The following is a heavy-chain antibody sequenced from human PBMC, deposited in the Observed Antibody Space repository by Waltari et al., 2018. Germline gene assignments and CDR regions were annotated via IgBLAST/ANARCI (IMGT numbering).Heavy chain of an antibody. CDR2: ISWDGGST. CDR3: AKASMGFFCGGDCYLDY. J-gene: IGHJ4*02. CDR1: GFTFDDYT. D-gene: IGHD2-21*01. V-gene: IGHV3-43*01. Sequence: EVQLVESGGVVVQPGGSLRLSCAASGFTFDDYTMHWVRQAPGKGLEWVSLISWDGGSTYYADSVKGRFTISRDNSKNSLYLQMNSLRTEDTALYYCAKASMGFFCGGDCYLDYWGQGTLVTVSS.